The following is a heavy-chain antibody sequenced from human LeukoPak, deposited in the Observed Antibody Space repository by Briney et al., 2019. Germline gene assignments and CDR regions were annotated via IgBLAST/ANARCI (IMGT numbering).Heavy chain of an antibody. Sequence: GGSLRLSCAASGFTFSSYWMSWVRQAPGEGLEWVANIKQDGSEKYYVDSVKGRFTISRDNAKNSLYLQMNSLRAEDTAVYYCARERWDCGGDCYPTLDYWGQGTLVTVSS. CDR2: IKQDGSEK. V-gene: IGHV3-7*01. CDR1: GFTFSSYW. D-gene: IGHD2-21*02. J-gene: IGHJ4*02. CDR3: ARERWDCGGDCYPTLDY.